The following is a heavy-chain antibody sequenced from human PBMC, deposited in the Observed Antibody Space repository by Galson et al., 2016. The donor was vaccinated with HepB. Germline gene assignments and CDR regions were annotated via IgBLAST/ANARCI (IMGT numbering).Heavy chain of an antibody. V-gene: IGHV3-74*01. J-gene: IGHJ5*02. CDR1: GFTFSSYW. D-gene: IGHD3-10*01. CDR2: INSDRSTT. Sequence: ALRLSCPASGFTFSSYWMHWVRQSPDEGLVWVSHINSDRSTTASAASVKGRFTISRDNAKKTLYLQMNSLRVEDTAVYYCARDPLLWGHWFDPWGQGTLVTVSS. CDR3: ARDPLLWGHWFDP.